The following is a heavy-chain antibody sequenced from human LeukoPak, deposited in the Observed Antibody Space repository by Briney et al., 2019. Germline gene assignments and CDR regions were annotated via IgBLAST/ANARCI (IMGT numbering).Heavy chain of an antibody. CDR1: GDSIRTSKYY. CDR3: ARRRVTMIVVVIRQSNYFDY. D-gene: IGHD3-22*01. J-gene: IGHJ4*02. CDR2: IYNSGNT. Sequence: SETLSLTCTVSGDSIRTSKYYWGWIRQPPGKGLEWIGSIYNSGNTNYNPSLKSRVTISIDTSKNQFSLKLSSVTAADTAVYYCARRRVTMIVVVIRQSNYFDYWGQGTLVTVSS. V-gene: IGHV4-39*07.